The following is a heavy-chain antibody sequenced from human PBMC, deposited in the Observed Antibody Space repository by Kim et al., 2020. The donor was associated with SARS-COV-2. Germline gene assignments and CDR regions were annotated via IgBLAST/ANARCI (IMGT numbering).Heavy chain of an antibody. J-gene: IGHJ4*02. CDR1: GFTFSSYS. D-gene: IGHD2-21*02. CDR3: AKACGGDCEPLLDY. CDR2: ISSSSSYI. Sequence: GGSLRLSCAASGFTFSSYSMNWVRQAPGKGLEWVSSISSSSSYIYYADSVKGRFTISRDNARNSLYLQMNSLRAEDTAVYYCAKACGGDCEPLLDYWGQGTLVTVSS. V-gene: IGHV3-21*01.